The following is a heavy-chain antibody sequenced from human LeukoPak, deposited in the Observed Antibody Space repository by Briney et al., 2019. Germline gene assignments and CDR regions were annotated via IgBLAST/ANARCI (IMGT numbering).Heavy chain of an antibody. CDR1: GYTFTSYD. D-gene: IGHD2-2*01. V-gene: IGHV1-8*01. J-gene: IGHJ6*03. CDR3: ARASVVPAARRSSPAEYYRDA. Sequence: EASVTVSCKASGYTFTSYDINWVRQATGQGLEWMGWMNPNSGNTGYAQKFQGRVTMTRNTSISTAYMELSSRRSEDTAVNNWARASVVPAARRSSPAEYYRDAWGKGTRVTVSS. CDR2: MNPNSGNT.